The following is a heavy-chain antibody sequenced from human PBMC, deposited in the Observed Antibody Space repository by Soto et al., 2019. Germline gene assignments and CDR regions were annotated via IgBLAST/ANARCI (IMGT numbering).Heavy chain of an antibody. V-gene: IGHV4-59*11. CDR1: DGSISNHY. D-gene: IGHD3-22*01. CDR2: VYYTGTT. J-gene: IGHJ4*02. CDR3: ARVIVVVTTRHFDY. Sequence: PSETLSLTCTVSDGSISNHYWSWIRQPPGKRLEWIGYVYYTGTTNYNPSLKSRVTLSIDTFKNQFSLKLSSVTAADTAVYYCARVIVVVTTRHFDYWGQGTLVTVSS.